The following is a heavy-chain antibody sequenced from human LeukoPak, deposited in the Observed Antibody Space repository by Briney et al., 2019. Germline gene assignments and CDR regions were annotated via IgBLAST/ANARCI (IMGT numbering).Heavy chain of an antibody. V-gene: IGHV3-30-3*01. CDR2: ISYDGSNK. CDR3: ARGGYCSSTSCYSQYGMDV. D-gene: IGHD2-2*02. J-gene: IGHJ6*02. Sequence: GGSLRLSCAASGFTFSSYAMHWVRQAPGKGPEWVAVISYDGSNKYYADSAKGRFTISRDNSKNTLYLQINSLRAEDTAVYYCARGGYCSSTSCYSQYGMDVWGQGTTVTVSS. CDR1: GFTFSSYA.